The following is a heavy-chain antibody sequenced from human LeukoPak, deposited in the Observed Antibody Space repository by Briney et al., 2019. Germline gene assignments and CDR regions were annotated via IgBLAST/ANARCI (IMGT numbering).Heavy chain of an antibody. CDR1: GGSFSGYY. CDR3: ARIGGSRGFDY. V-gene: IGHV4-34*01. Sequence: PSETLSLTCAVYGGSFSGYYWSWIRQPPGKGLEWIGEINHSGSTNYNPSLKSRVTISVDTSKNQFSLKLSSVTAADTAVYYCARIGGSRGFDYWGQGTLVTVSS. CDR2: INHSGST. D-gene: IGHD6-25*01. J-gene: IGHJ4*02.